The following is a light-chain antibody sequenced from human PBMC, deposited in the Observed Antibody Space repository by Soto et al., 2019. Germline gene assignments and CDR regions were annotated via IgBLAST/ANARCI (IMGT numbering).Light chain of an antibody. CDR1: KSISVH. V-gene: IGKV1-39*01. Sequence: MTKSPSSLSASVGETVTITCRASKSISVHLNWNQQKPGKVPKLLIYAASNLHSGVPSRFSGSGSDTDFALTISSLQPEDFATYYCQQSYITPYTFGQGTRLEIK. J-gene: IGKJ2*01. CDR3: QQSYITPYT. CDR2: AAS.